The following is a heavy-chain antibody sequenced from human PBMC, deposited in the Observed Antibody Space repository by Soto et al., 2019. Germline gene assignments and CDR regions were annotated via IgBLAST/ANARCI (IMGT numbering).Heavy chain of an antibody. V-gene: IGHV4-30-2*01. Sequence: SETLSLTCAVSGGSISSVCYSWSWLRQQPGKGLEWTGYIYHSGSTYNNPSLKSRVTISVDRSKHQFSLKLISVTAADTAVYYCARVPDRWGQGTLVPVSS. D-gene: IGHD2-2*01. CDR3: ARVPDR. CDR2: IYHSGST. CDR1: GGSISSVCYS. J-gene: IGHJ5*02.